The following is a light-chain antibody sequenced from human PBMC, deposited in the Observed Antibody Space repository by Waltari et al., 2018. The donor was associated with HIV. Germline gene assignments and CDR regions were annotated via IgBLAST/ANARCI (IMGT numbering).Light chain of an antibody. CDR3: QQSYSHPRS. Sequence: DIQMTQSPSSLSASVGDRVTITCGPNATVSDYLNWYQAKPGKAPKLLIYGAPTLQSGVPPRFAGGGSGTDFTLTISSLQLEVSSTYYCQQSYSHPRSFGPGTKLEI. CDR1: ATVSDY. J-gene: IGKJ3*01. V-gene: IGKV1-39*01. CDR2: GAP.